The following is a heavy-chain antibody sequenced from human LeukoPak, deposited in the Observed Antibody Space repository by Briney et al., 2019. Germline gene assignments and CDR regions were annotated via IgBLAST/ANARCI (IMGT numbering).Heavy chain of an antibody. CDR3: ARSEELRPGIAAALDY. V-gene: IGHV4-34*01. Sequence: SETLSLTCADYGGSFSGYYWSWIRQPPGKGLEWIGEINHSGSTNYNPSLKSRVTISVDRSKNQFSLKLSSVTAADTAVYYCARSEELRPGIAAALDYWGQGTLVTSPQ. D-gene: IGHD6-13*01. J-gene: IGHJ4*02. CDR2: INHSGST. CDR1: GGSFSGYY.